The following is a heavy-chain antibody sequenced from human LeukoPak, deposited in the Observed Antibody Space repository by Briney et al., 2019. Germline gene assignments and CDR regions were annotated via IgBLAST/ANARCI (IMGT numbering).Heavy chain of an antibody. CDR1: GFTFSSYA. J-gene: IGHJ6*02. CDR3: ARDGVAGVGMDV. Sequence: GGSLRLSCAASGFTFSSYAMHWVRQAPGKGLEWVAVISYDGSNKYYADSVKGRFTISRDNSKNTLYLQMNSLRAEDTAVYYCARDGVAGVGMDVWGQGTTVTVSS. D-gene: IGHD6-19*01. CDR2: ISYDGSNK. V-gene: IGHV3-30-3*01.